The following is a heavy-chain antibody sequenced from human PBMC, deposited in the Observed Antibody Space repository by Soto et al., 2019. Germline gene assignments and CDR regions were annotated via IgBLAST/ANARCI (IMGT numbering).Heavy chain of an antibody. CDR3: SKSGDGY. CDR2: ITSSGGST. V-gene: IGHV3-23*01. D-gene: IGHD3-10*01. Sequence: GSLRLSCAASRFTFSSYAMTWVRQAPGKGLEWVSTITSSGGSTYYADSVKGRFTISRDNSNNTLYLQMSGLRAEDTAVYYCSKSGDGYWGQGTLVTVSS. CDR1: RFTFSSYA. J-gene: IGHJ4*02.